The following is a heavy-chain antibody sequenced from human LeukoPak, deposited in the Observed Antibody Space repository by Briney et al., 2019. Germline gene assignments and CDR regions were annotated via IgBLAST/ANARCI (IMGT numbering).Heavy chain of an antibody. V-gene: IGHV3-7*04. J-gene: IGHJ4*02. D-gene: IGHD7-27*01. CDR1: GFPFSDYW. Sequence: PGGSLRLSCAASGFPFSDYWMTWVRQSPGKGLEWVAKIKQDGSEKNYVDSVKGRFTISRDNGKRSLYLQMNSLRAEDTAVYYCARGNWEPSDYWGQGALVTVSS. CDR3: ARGNWEPSDY. CDR2: IKQDGSEK.